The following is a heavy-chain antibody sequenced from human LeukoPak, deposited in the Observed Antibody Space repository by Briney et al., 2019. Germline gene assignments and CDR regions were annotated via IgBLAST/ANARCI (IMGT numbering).Heavy chain of an antibody. D-gene: IGHD2-15*01. V-gene: IGHV3-23*01. J-gene: IGHJ1*01. CDR2: ISGSGGST. CDR1: AFTFSSYV. CDR3: ANEDIVVVVAAHTSAEYFQH. Sequence: GSLRLSCAASAFTFSSYVMSWVRQAPGKGLEWVSAISGSGGSTYYADSVKGRFTISRDNSKNTLYLQMNSLRAEDTAVYYCANEDIVVVVAAHTSAEYFQHRGQGTLVTVSS.